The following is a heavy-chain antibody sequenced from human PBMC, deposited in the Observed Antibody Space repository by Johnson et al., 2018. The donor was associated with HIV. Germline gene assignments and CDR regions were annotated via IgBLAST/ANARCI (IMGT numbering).Heavy chain of an antibody. V-gene: IGHV3-74*02. D-gene: IGHD6-6*01. Sequence: VQLVESGGALVQPGVSLRLSCEVSGFTISTFWMHWVRQVPGKGLMWVSRISGDGGSSGYADSVKGRFNIARDNAKNTLYLQLNSLRVEDTAIYYCARAQLLADDAFNNWGQGTMVTVSS. CDR3: ARAQLLADDAFNN. CDR2: ISGDGGSS. CDR1: GFTISTFW. J-gene: IGHJ3*02.